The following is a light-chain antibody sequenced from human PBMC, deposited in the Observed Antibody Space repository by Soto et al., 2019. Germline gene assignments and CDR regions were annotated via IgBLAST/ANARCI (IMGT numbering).Light chain of an antibody. CDR2: GAS. J-gene: IGKJ2*01. CDR1: QSVSSSY. CDR3: LQYGSSPYT. V-gene: IGKV3-20*01. Sequence: EIVLTQSPGTLSLSPGERATLSYSASQSVSSSYLAWYQQKPGQAPRPLIYGASSRATGIPDRFSGSGSERDFTLTISRLEPEDFAVYYCLQYGSSPYTFGQGTKLEIK.